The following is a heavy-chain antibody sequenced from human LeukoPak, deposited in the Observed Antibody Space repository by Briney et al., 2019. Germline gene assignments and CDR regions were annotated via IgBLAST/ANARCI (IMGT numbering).Heavy chain of an antibody. J-gene: IGHJ4*02. CDR1: GFTFSSYA. CDR2: ISGSGGST. CDR3: AKSNSGGWYLNYFDY. V-gene: IGHV3-23*01. Sequence: GGSLRLSCAASGFTFSSYAMSWVRQAPGKGLGWVSAISGSGGSTYYADSVKGRFTISRDNSKNTLYLQMNSLRAEDTAVYYCAKSNSGGWYLNYFDYWGQGTLVTVSS. D-gene: IGHD6-19*01.